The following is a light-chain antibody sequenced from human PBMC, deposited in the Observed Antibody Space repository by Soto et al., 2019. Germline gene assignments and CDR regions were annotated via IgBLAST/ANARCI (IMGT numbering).Light chain of an antibody. Sequence: QSALTQPASVSGSPGQSITISCTGTSSDVGGYNYVSWYQQHPGKAPKLVIYEVSNRPSGVSNRFSGSKSGNTASLTISGLQAEDEADYYCSSYTSSSTHYVVFGGGTKLTVL. V-gene: IGLV2-14*01. J-gene: IGLJ2*01. CDR1: SSDVGGYNY. CDR3: SSYTSSSTHYVV. CDR2: EVS.